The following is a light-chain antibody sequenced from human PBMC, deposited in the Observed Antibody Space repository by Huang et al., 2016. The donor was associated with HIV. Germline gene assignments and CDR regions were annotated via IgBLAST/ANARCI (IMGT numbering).Light chain of an antibody. J-gene: IGKJ2*01. CDR3: MHSTQHPYT. CDR1: QSLLHSDGKTN. Sequence: DIVMTQTPLSLSVTPGQPASIACKSRQSLLHSDGKTNLYWYLQKPGPPPQLLIYEVSNRFSGVPERFSGSGSGTDFTVKISRVEAEDVGIYYCMHSTQHPYTFGQGTKLEIK. CDR2: EVS. V-gene: IGKV2D-29*01.